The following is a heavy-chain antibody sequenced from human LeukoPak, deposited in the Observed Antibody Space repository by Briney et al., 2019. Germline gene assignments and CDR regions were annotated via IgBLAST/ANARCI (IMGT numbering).Heavy chain of an antibody. CDR2: ISGSGENT. CDR1: GFTFNIYV. CDR3: AKQYSSSWYRRDAFDI. V-gene: IGHV3-23*01. D-gene: IGHD6-13*01. J-gene: IGHJ3*02. Sequence: PGGSLRLSCAASGFTFNIYVMSWVRQAPGKGLEWVSGISGSGENTYYAHSVKGRFTISRDNSRDTLYLQMDSLRDEDTAVYYCAKQYSSSWYRRDAFDIWGQGTMVTVSS.